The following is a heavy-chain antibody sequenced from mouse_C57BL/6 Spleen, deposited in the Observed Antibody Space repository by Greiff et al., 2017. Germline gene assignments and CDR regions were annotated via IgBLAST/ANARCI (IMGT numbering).Heavy chain of an antibody. V-gene: IGHV1-82*01. CDR2: IYPGDGDT. D-gene: IGHD3-2*02. CDR3: ARAGTAQAWFAY. J-gene: IGHJ3*01. CDR1: GYAFSSSW. Sequence: VQLQQSGPELVKPGASVKISCKASGYAFSSSWMNWVKQRPGQGLEWIGRIYPGDGDTNYNGKFKGKATLTADKSSSTAYMQLSSLTSEDSAVYFCARAGTAQAWFAYWGQGTLVTVSA.